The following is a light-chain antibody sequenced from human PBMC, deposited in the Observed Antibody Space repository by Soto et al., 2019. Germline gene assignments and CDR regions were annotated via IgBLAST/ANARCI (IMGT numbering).Light chain of an antibody. V-gene: IGKV3-20*01. CDR1: QSVSSSY. CDR3: QQYVSSGGFT. CDR2: GAS. Sequence: EIVLTQSPGTLSLSPGERATLSCRASQSVSSSYLAWYQQKPGQAPRILIYGASSRATGIPDRFSGSGSGTDFTLTISRLEPEDFAVYYCQQYVSSGGFTFGPGTKVDIK. J-gene: IGKJ3*01.